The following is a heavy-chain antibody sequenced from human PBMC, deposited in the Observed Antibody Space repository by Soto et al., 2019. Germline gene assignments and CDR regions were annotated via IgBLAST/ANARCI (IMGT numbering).Heavy chain of an antibody. CDR3: ARDYGITFGGVEGY. CDR1: GYTFTGCY. CDR2: INPNSGGT. J-gene: IGHJ4*02. Sequence: ASVKVSCKASGYTFTGCYMHWVRQAPGQGLEWMGWINPNSGGTNYAQKFQGRVTMTRDTSISTAYMELSRLRSDDTAVYYCARDYGITFGGVEGYWGQGTLVTVSS. V-gene: IGHV1-2*02. D-gene: IGHD3-16*01.